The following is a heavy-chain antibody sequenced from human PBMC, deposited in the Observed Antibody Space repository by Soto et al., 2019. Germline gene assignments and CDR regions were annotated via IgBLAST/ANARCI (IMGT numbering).Heavy chain of an antibody. V-gene: IGHV3-15*01. D-gene: IGHD3-3*01. J-gene: IGHJ4*02. Sequence: GGSLRLSCAASGFTFSDAWMSWVRQAPGKGLEWVGRIKSKTDGGTTDYAAPVKGRFTISRDDSKNTLYLQMNSLKTEDTAVYYCTTKRITIFGVVILPHYWGQVTLVTVSS. CDR2: IKSKTDGGTT. CDR1: GFTFSDAW. CDR3: TTKRITIFGVVILPHY.